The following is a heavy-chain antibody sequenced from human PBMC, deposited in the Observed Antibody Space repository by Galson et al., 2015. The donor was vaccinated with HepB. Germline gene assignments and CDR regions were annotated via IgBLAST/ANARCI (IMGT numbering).Heavy chain of an antibody. CDR1: GYTFISYG. V-gene: IGHV1-18*01. CDR3: VRDAGRYCSGASCYPGYDY. Sequence: SLKVSCKAPGYTFISYGVIWVPQAHGQGLEWVRWISSYSAHTTSAPKFEGRVSMTTDTSTSTAYMDLRSLRSDDTAVYYCVRDAGRYCSGASCYPGYDYWGQGTLVTVSS. J-gene: IGHJ4*02. CDR2: ISSYSAHT. D-gene: IGHD2-15*01.